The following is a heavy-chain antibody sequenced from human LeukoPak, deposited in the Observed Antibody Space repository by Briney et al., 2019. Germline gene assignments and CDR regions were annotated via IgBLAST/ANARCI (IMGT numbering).Heavy chain of an antibody. CDR3: ARTRGGYSDEFYYYGMDV. CDR1: GFIFSSHA. V-gene: IGHV3-30-3*01. D-gene: IGHD1-26*01. Sequence: GGSLRLSCAASGFIFSSHAMHWVRQAPGKGLEWVAVISYDGSNESYADSVKGRFTISRGNSKNTLYLQMNSLRTEDTAVYYCARTRGGYSDEFYYYGMDVWGQGTTVTVSS. J-gene: IGHJ6*02. CDR2: ISYDGSNE.